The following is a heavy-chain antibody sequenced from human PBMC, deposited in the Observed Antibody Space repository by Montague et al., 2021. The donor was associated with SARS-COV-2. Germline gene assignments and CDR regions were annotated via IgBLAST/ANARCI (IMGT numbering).Heavy chain of an antibody. V-gene: IGHV4-59*01. Sequence: SETLSLTCTVSGGSISSYYWSWIRQPPVKGLEWIGYIYYSGSTNXNPSLKSRVTISVDTSKNQFSLKLSFVTAPDTAVYYCAREPDYGDYFDYWGHGTLGTVSS. J-gene: IGHJ4*01. CDR2: IYYSGST. CDR1: GGSISSYY. D-gene: IGHD4-17*01. CDR3: AREPDYGDYFDY.